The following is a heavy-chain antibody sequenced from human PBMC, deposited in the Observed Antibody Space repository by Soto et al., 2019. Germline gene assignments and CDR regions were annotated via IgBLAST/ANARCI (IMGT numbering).Heavy chain of an antibody. CDR2: IIPIFGTA. D-gene: IGHD3-10*01. J-gene: IGHJ6*02. CDR3: ASVSITMVRGVMVNYYYGMDV. CDR1: GGTFSSYA. V-gene: IGHV1-69*13. Sequence: SVKVSCKASGGTFSSYAISWVRQAPGQGREWMGGIIPIFGTANYAQKFQGRVTITADESTSTAYMELSSLRSEDTAVYYCASVSITMVRGVMVNYYYGMDVWGQGTTVTVSS.